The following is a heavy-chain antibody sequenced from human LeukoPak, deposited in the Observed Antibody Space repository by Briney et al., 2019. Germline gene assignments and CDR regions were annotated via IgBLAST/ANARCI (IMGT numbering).Heavy chain of an antibody. J-gene: IGHJ3*02. V-gene: IGHV1-69*01. Sequence: SVKVSCKASGGTFSSYAISWVRQAPGQGLEWMGGIIPIFGTANYAQKFQGRVTITADESTSTAYMELSSLRSEDAAVYYCAGPDYYDSSGYDAFDIWGQGTMVTVSS. CDR1: GGTFSSYA. D-gene: IGHD3-22*01. CDR2: IIPIFGTA. CDR3: AGPDYYDSSGYDAFDI.